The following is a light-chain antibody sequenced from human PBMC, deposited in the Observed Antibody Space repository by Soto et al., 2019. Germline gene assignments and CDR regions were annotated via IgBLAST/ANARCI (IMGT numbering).Light chain of an antibody. Sequence: QSALTQPPSASGSPGQSVTISCTGTSSDVGGYKYVSWYQQKSGKAPKLIIYEVNERPSGVPDRFSGSKSDNTASLTVSGLEAEDEADYYYGANAGLNNVLFGGGTKLTVL. V-gene: IGLV2-8*01. J-gene: IGLJ2*01. CDR3: GANAGLNNVL. CDR1: SSDVGGYKY. CDR2: EVN.